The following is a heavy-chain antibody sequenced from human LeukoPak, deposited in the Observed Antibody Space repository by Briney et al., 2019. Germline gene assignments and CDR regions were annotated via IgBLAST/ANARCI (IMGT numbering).Heavy chain of an antibody. V-gene: IGHV1-69*05. D-gene: IGHD1-26*01. J-gene: IGHJ4*02. CDR1: GDTFRSYG. CDR2: IIPIFGTT. CDR3: ARDSLKTATPLDY. Sequence: SVKVSCKASGDTFRSYGINWVRQAPGQGLERMGRIIPIFGTTNYAQKFQGRVTITTDESTSTAYMELSSLRSEDTAIYYCARDSLKTATPLDYWGQGTLVTVSS.